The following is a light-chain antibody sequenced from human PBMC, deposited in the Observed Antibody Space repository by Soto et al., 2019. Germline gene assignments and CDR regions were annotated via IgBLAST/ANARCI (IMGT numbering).Light chain of an antibody. Sequence: EVVLTQSPDTLSLSPGERATLSCGASQSISSSFLAWFQQKPGQAPRLLIYGASNRATGIPDRFSGSGSGTDFTLTISSLEPEDFAVYYCQQYGNSPFTFGQGTKLQIK. CDR1: QSISSSF. V-gene: IGKV3-20*01. CDR3: QQYGNSPFT. J-gene: IGKJ2*01. CDR2: GAS.